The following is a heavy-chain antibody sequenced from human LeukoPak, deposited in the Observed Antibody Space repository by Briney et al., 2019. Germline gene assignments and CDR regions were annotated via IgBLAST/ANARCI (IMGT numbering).Heavy chain of an antibody. Sequence: GGSLRLSCAASGFTFSSYAMSWVRQAPGKGLEWVSAISGSGGSTYYADSVKGRFTIARDNSKNTLYLQMNSLGAEDTAVYYCAKGGATRFGYYFDYWGQGTLVTVSS. CDR2: ISGSGGST. V-gene: IGHV3-23*01. J-gene: IGHJ4*02. CDR3: AKGGATRFGYYFDY. D-gene: IGHD5-24*01. CDR1: GFTFSSYA.